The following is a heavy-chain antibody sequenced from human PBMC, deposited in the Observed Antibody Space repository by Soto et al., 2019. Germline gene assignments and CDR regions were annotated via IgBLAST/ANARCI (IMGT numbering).Heavy chain of an antibody. V-gene: IGHV3-21*01. CDR2: ISSSSSYI. Sequence: PVGSLRLSCAASGFTFSSYSMNWVRQAPGKGLEWVSSISSSSSYIYYADSVKGRFTISRDNAKNSLYLQMNSLRAEDTAVYYCARVRAVAGTGRCLDYWGQGTLVTVSS. D-gene: IGHD6-19*01. J-gene: IGHJ4*02. CDR3: ARVRAVAGTGRCLDY. CDR1: GFTFSSYS.